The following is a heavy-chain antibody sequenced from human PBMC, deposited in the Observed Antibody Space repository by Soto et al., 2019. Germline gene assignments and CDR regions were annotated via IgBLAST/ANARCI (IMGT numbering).Heavy chain of an antibody. CDR2: SRNKANSYTT. V-gene: IGHV3-72*01. D-gene: IGHD2-2*01. CDR1: GFTLSDHY. Sequence: PGGSLRLSCAASGFTLSDHYMDWVRQAPGKGLEWGGRSRNKANSYTTVYDASEKGRFTISRDDSKNSLYLQMDSLRTEDTAVYYCVRGYHSFDIWGQGIMVTVSS. J-gene: IGHJ3*02. CDR3: VRGYHSFDI.